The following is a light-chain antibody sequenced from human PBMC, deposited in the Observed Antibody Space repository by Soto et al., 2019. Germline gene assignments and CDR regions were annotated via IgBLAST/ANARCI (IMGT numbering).Light chain of an antibody. V-gene: IGLV2-14*03. CDR2: DVS. CDR1: NSDVGGYNY. CDR3: SSYTTSNTRQIV. J-gene: IGLJ1*01. Sequence: ELNQPASVSGSPRQAITISCTGTNSDVGGYNYVSWYQHHPGKAPKLIIYDVSNRPSGVSIRFSGSKSDNTASLTISGLQPEDEADYHCSSYTTSNTRQIVFGTGTKVTVL.